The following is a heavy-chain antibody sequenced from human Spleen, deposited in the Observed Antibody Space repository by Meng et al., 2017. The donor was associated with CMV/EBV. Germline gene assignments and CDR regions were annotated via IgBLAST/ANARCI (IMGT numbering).Heavy chain of an antibody. CDR2: IYSGGTT. D-gene: IGHD2-2*02. CDR1: EIRVSGSY. V-gene: IGHV3-66*02. J-gene: IGHJ4*02. Sequence: GESLKISCAASEIRVSGSYMNWVRQAPGKGLEWVSAIYSGGTTYYADSVKGRFTISRDNSKNTVYLQMNSLRGGDTAVYYCAREGYCSSTSCYTGIDYWGQGTLVTVSS. CDR3: AREGYCSSTSCYTGIDY.